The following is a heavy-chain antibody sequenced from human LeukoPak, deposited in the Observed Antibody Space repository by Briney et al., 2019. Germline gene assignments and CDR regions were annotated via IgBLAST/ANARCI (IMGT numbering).Heavy chain of an antibody. D-gene: IGHD2-21*02. Sequence: GGSLRLSCAASGFTFISYWMQWVRQAPGKGLVWVSRINTDGSSTSYADSVKGRFTISRDNAKNTLYLQMNSLRAEDTGVYYCARELPREVTLDYWGQGTLVTVSS. V-gene: IGHV3-74*01. CDR1: GFTFISYW. J-gene: IGHJ4*02. CDR2: INTDGSST. CDR3: ARELPREVTLDY.